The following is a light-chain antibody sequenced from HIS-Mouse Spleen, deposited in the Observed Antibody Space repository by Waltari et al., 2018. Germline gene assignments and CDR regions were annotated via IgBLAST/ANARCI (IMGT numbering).Light chain of an antibody. CDR3: QQLNSYPPT. Sequence: DIQLTQSPSFLXXXVVXXVTITCRASQGISSYLAXYQQKPGKAPKLPIYAASPLQSGVPSRXSGSGSGTEFTLTISSLQPEDFATYYCQQLNSYPPTFGQGTKVEIK. V-gene: IGKV1-9*01. CDR1: QGISSY. CDR2: AAS. J-gene: IGKJ1*01.